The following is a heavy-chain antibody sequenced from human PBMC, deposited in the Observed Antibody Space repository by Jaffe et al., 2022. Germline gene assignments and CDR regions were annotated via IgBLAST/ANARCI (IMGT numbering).Heavy chain of an antibody. V-gene: IGHV1-69*01. J-gene: IGHJ6*03. Sequence: QVQLVQSGAEVKQPGSSVKVSCKASRGPFSSYTISWVRQAPGQGLEWMGGITPIFGTANYGEKFQGRVTITADEVTTTSYMELSSLRSEDTAVYYCASADAEGYCSSNFCPASYMDVWGKGTTVTVSS. CDR2: ITPIFGTA. CDR3: ASADAEGYCSSNFCPASYMDV. CDR1: RGPFSSYT. D-gene: IGHD2-2*01.